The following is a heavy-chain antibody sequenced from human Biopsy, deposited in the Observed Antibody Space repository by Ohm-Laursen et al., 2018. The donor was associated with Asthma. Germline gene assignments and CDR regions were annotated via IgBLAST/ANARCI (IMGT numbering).Heavy chain of an antibody. V-gene: IGHV1-69*13. Sequence: SVKVSCKASGYTFTGYYMHWVRQAPGQGLEWMGGLIPVLGTPDHAQMFEGRVTITADESTSTAYMELSSLSSEDTAVYYCARGYSGSDRIVYYYSGLEVWGQGTTVTVSS. CDR3: ARGYSGSDRIVYYYSGLEV. CDR1: GYTFTGYY. J-gene: IGHJ6*02. CDR2: LIPVLGTP. D-gene: IGHD5-12*01.